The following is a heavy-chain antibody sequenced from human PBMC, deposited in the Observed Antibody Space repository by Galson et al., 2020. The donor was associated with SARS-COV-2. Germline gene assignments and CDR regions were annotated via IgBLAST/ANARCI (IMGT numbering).Heavy chain of an antibody. CDR2: TYYRSQWST. V-gene: IGHV6-1*01. Sequence: SQTLSLTCAISGDSVSSNSAAWNWIRQSPSRGLEWLGRTYYRSQWSTDYAVSVKSRITINRDTSKNQFSLQLNSVTPEDTAIYYCAGRVAGAGSLHIWGQGTMVIVSS. J-gene: IGHJ3*02. CDR3: AGRVAGAGSLHI. CDR1: GDSVSSNSAA. D-gene: IGHD6-13*01.